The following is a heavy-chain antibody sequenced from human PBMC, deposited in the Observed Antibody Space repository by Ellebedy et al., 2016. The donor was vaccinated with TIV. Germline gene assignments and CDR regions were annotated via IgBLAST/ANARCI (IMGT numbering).Heavy chain of an antibody. CDR3: AGKRITMIVD. V-gene: IGHV3-74*01. D-gene: IGHD3-22*01. CDR2: INDDGSST. CDR1: GFTFSSYW. Sequence: PGGSLRLSCAASGFTFSSYWMYWVRQAPGKGLVWVARINDDGSSTSYAESVKGRFTVSRDNAKNTLYLQMNSLRTEDTAMYYCAGKRITMIVDWGQGTLVTVSS. J-gene: IGHJ4*02.